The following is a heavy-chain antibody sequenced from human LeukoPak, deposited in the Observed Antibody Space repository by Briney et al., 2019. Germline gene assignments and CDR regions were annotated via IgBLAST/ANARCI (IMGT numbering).Heavy chain of an antibody. Sequence: GESPKTPCNSSGYRFTRYWLGWVRPMPGKGLEWMGIIYPGDSDTRYSPSFQGQVTISADKSISTAYLQRSSLKASDTAMYYCARPAYYDSSGYFDYWGQGTLVTVSS. CDR2: IYPGDSDT. J-gene: IGHJ4*02. CDR1: GYRFTRYW. D-gene: IGHD3-22*01. CDR3: ARPAYYDSSGYFDY. V-gene: IGHV5-51*01.